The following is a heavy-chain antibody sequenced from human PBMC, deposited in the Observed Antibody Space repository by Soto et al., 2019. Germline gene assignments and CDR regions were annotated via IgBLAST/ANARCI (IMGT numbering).Heavy chain of an antibody. CDR2: IVVGSGNT. J-gene: IGHJ4*02. CDR1: GFTFTSSA. V-gene: IGHV1-58*01. D-gene: IGHD4-4*01. Sequence: SVKVSCKASGFTFTSSAVQWVRQARGQRLEWIGWIVVGSGNTNYAQKFQERVTITRDMSTSTAYMELSSLRSEDTAVYYCAAVKDDYSNPAEYDYWGQGTLVTVSS. CDR3: AAVKDDYSNPAEYDY.